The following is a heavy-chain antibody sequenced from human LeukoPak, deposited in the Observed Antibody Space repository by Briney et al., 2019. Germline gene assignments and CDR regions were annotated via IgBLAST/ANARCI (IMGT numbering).Heavy chain of an antibody. CDR2: IYGGGNI. D-gene: IGHD5-24*01. J-gene: IGHJ4*02. CDR3: ARGAGYNYPYYFDY. CDR1: GFTFSSYA. Sequence: PGGSLRLSCAASGFTFSSYATSWVRQAPGKGLEWVSVIYGGGNIYYADSVKGRFTISRDNSKNTLYLQMNSLRAEDTAVYYCARGAGYNYPYYFDYWGQGTLVTVSS. V-gene: IGHV3-53*01.